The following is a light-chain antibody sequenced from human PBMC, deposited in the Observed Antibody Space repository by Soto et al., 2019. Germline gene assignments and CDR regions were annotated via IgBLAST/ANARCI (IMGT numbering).Light chain of an antibody. CDR2: DAS. V-gene: IGKV1-5*01. CDR3: QQYNSYSSLT. CDR1: QSISSW. J-gene: IGKJ4*01. Sequence: DIQMTQSPSTLSASVGDRVTITCRASQSISSWLAWYQQKPGKAPKLLIYDASSLESGVPSRFSGSGSGKEFTLTISSLQPDDFATYYCQQYNSYSSLTFGGGSKVEIK.